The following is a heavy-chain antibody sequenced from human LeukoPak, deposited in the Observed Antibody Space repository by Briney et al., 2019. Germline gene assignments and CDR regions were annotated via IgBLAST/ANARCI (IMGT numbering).Heavy chain of an antibody. CDR2: FGGNNAGI. V-gene: IGHV3-23*01. Sequence: GGSLRLSCATSGFTFSAYSMSWVRQAPGQGLEWVSSFGGNNAGIYYADSVKGRFTISRDNSKNTLYLQMDSLRAEDTAVYYCAKDRGSGWYFDYWGQGTLVTVSS. J-gene: IGHJ4*02. D-gene: IGHD6-19*01. CDR1: GFTFSAYS. CDR3: AKDRGSGWYFDY.